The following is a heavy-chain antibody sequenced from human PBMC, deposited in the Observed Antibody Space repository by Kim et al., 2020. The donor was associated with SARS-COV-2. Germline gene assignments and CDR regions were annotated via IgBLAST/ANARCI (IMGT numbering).Heavy chain of an antibody. D-gene: IGHD6-19*01. J-gene: IGHJ4*02. CDR3: ARTPRYSSGCFDY. V-gene: IGHV1-2*02. Sequence: YAQKFQGRVTMTRDTSISTAYMELSRLRSDDTAVYYCARTPRYSSGCFDYWGQGTLVTVSS.